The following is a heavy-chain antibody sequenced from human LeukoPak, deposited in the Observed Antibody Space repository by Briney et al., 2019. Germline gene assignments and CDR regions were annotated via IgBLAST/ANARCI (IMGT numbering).Heavy chain of an antibody. CDR3: ATVVTRDYFDY. J-gene: IGHJ4*02. CDR2: SYYSGST. D-gene: IGHD4-17*01. Sequence: SETLSLTCTVSGGSISSYYWSWIRQPPGKGLEWIGYSYYSGSTNYNPSLKSRVTISVDTSKNQFSLELSSVTAADTAVYYCATVVTRDYFDYWGQGTLVTVSS. V-gene: IGHV4-59*01. CDR1: GGSISSYY.